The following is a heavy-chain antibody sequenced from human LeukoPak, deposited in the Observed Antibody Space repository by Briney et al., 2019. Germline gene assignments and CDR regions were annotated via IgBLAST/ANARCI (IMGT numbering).Heavy chain of an antibody. J-gene: IGHJ4*02. CDR1: GYTFTNYY. V-gene: IGHV1-46*01. D-gene: IGHD3-22*01. CDR2: IIPSDGFT. Sequence: ASVKVSCKASGYTFTNYYIHWVRQAPGQGLEWMGMIIPSDGFTTYAQKFQGRLTMTRDMSTSTVYMELSSLRTEDTALYYCAKDYYDSSGYLDYWGQGTLVTVSS. CDR3: AKDYYDSSGYLDY.